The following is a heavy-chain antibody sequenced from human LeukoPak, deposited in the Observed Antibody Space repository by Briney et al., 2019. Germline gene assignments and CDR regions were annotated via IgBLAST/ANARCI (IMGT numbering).Heavy chain of an antibody. V-gene: IGHV4-34*01. CDR1: GGSFSGYY. D-gene: IGHD3-9*01. Sequence: SETLSLTCAVYGGSFSGYYWSWIRQPPGKGLEWIGEINHSGSTNYNPSLKSRVTISVDTSKNQFSLKLSSVTAADTAVYYCARGIRYFDWLSIPKYSNWFDPWGQGTLVTVSS. J-gene: IGHJ5*02. CDR2: INHSGST. CDR3: ARGIRYFDWLSIPKYSNWFDP.